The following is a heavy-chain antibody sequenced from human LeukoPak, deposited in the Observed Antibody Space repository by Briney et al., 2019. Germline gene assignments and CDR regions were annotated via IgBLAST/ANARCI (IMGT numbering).Heavy chain of an antibody. V-gene: IGHV3-13*01. CDR2: IGTAGDT. CDR3: ARGGYDFWSGETRMDV. Sequence: GGSLRLSCAASGFTFSRYDMHWVRQATGKGLEWVSAIGTAGDTYYPGSEKGRFTISRENAKNSLYLQMNSLRAGDTAVYYCARGGYDFWSGETRMDVWGQGTTVTVSS. CDR1: GFTFSRYD. J-gene: IGHJ6*02. D-gene: IGHD3-3*01.